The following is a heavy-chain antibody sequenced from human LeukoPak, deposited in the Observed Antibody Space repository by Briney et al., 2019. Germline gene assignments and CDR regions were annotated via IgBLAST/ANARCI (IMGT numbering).Heavy chain of an antibody. CDR1: GGSFSGYY. J-gene: IGHJ6*03. CDR3: ARGGPPGYYYDYYMDV. CDR2: INHSGST. V-gene: IGHV4-34*01. Sequence: SETLSLTCAVYGGSFSGYYWSWIRQPPGKGLEWIGEINHSGSTNYNPSLKSRVTISIDTSKNQFSLKMSSVTAADTAVYFCARGGPPGYYYDYYMDVWGKGTTVTISS.